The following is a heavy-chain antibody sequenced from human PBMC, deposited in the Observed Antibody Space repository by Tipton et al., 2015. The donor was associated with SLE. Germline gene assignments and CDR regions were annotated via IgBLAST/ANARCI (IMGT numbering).Heavy chain of an antibody. V-gene: IGHV3-7*01. CDR1: GFLFSTYW. CDR2: IELDGSEK. Sequence: SLRLSCAASGFLFSTYWMSWVRQAPGKGLEWVASIELDGSEKFRVDSVRGRFTISRDNAENSLYLQMDSLRAEDTAVYFCARLGHCSGGSCARGGAFDIWGQGTMVTVSS. CDR3: ARLGHCSGGSCARGGAFDI. D-gene: IGHD2-15*01. J-gene: IGHJ3*02.